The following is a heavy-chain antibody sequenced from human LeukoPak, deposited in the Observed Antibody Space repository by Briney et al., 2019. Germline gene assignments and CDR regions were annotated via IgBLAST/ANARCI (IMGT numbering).Heavy chain of an antibody. CDR1: GGTFSSYA. D-gene: IGHD1-26*01. Sequence: SVKVSCKASGGTFSSYAISWMRQAPGQGLEWMGRIIPIFGTANYAQKFQGRVTTTTDESTSTAYMELSSLRSEDTAVYYCARAHRVGATGRGTFNYWGQGTLVTVSS. CDR3: ARAHRVGATGRGTFNY. CDR2: IIPIFGTA. J-gene: IGHJ4*02. V-gene: IGHV1-69*05.